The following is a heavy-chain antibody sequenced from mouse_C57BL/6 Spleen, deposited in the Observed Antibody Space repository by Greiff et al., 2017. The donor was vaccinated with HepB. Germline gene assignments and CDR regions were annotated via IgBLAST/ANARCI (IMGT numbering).Heavy chain of an antibody. V-gene: IGHV5-16*01. CDR2: INYDGSST. J-gene: IGHJ1*03. CDR1: GFTFSDYY. Sequence: EVQLVESEGGLVQPGSSMKLSCTASGFTFSDYYMAWVRQVPEKGLEWVANINYDGSSTYYLDSLKSRFIISRDNAKNILYMQMSSLKSEDTATYYCARSYYSYWYFDVWGTGTTVTVSS. D-gene: IGHD1-1*02. CDR3: ARSYYSYWYFDV.